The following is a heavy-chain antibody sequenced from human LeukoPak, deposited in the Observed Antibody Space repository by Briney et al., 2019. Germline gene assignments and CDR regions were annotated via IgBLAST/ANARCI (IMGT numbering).Heavy chain of an antibody. CDR3: ASRPPPVGTGPFDY. Sequence: ASVKVSCKASGYTFTSYGISWVRQAPGQGLEWMGWINTGDGGTYYAQKFLGRVTMTRDSSISTAYMELNRLTSDDTAMYYCASRPPPVGTGPFDYWGQGTLVSVSS. CDR2: INTGDGGT. V-gene: IGHV1-2*02. J-gene: IGHJ4*02. CDR1: GYTFTSYG. D-gene: IGHD1-26*01.